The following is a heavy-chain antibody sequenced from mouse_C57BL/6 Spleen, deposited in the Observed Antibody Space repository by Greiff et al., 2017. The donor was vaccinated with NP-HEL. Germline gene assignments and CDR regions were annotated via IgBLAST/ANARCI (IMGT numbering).Heavy chain of an antibody. V-gene: IGHV1-42*01. CDR3: ARVGYYGSSYAMDY. Sequence: VQLQQSGPELVKPGASVKISCKASGYSFTGYYMNWVKQSPEKSLEWIGEINPSTGGTTYNQKFKAKATLTVDKSSSTAYMQLKSLTSEDSAVYYCARVGYYGSSYAMDYWGQGTSVTVSS. J-gene: IGHJ4*01. CDR2: INPSTGGT. D-gene: IGHD1-1*01. CDR1: GYSFTGYY.